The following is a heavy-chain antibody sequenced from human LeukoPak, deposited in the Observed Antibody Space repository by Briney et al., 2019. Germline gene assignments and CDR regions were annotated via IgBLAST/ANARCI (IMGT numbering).Heavy chain of an antibody. D-gene: IGHD3-10*02. CDR2: ISSSGSTT. V-gene: IGHV3-11*04. CDR3: AELGITMVGGV. CDR1: GFTFNDYY. J-gene: IGHJ6*04. Sequence: GGSLRLSCAASGFTFNDYYMTWIRQAPGKGLEWVSYISSSGSTTYYADSVKGRFTISRDNAKNSLYLQMNSLRAEDTAVYYCAELGITMVGGVWGKGTTVTISS.